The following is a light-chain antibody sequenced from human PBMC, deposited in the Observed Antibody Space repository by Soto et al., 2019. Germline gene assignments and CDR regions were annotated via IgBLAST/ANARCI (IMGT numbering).Light chain of an antibody. CDR2: GAS. CDR3: QQDGSSPLWT. CDR1: PSISSSY. V-gene: IGKV3-20*01. Sequence: EIVLTQSPGTLSLSPGERATLSCRASPSISSSYLAWYQQKPGQAPRLLIYGASSRATGIPDRFSGSGSGTDFTLTISRLEPEDFAVYYCQQDGSSPLWTFGQGTKVDIK. J-gene: IGKJ1*01.